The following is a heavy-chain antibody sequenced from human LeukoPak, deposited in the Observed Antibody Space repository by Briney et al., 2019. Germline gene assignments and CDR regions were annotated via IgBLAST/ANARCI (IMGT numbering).Heavy chain of an antibody. CDR3: AKDLGPGSMATSPGFDY. CDR1: GFTFDDYG. J-gene: IGHJ4*02. Sequence: GGSLRLSCAASGFTFDDYGMHWVRQAPGKGLEWVSGISWNSDSIGYADSVKGRFTISRDNAKTYLYLQMNRLRAEDTALYYCAKDLGPGSMATSPGFDYWGQGTLVTVSS. V-gene: IGHV3-9*01. CDR2: ISWNSDSI. D-gene: IGHD5-24*01.